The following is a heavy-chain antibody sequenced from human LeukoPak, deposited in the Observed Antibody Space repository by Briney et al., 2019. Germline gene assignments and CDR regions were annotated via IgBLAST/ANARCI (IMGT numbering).Heavy chain of an antibody. Sequence: GGSLRLSCAASGVTFSSYWMSWVRQAPGKGLEWVANIKEDGSEKYYVDSVKGRFTISRDNSKNTLYLQMNSLRAEDTAVYYCAKANEDSGYDWTFDYWGQGTLVTVSS. CDR2: IKEDGSEK. V-gene: IGHV3-7*01. D-gene: IGHD5-12*01. CDR1: GVTFSSYW. J-gene: IGHJ4*02. CDR3: AKANEDSGYDWTFDY.